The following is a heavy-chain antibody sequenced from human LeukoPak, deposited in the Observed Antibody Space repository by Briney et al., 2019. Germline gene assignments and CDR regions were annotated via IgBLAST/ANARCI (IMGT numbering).Heavy chain of an antibody. Sequence: QAGGSLRLSCAASGFTFSSYGMHWVRQAPDKGLEWVAVIWYDGSNKYYADSVKGRFTISRDNSKNTLYLQMNSLRAEDTAVYYCARDLETGYSSSWLDYWGQGTLVTVSS. CDR2: IWYDGSNK. CDR3: ARDLETGYSSSWLDY. J-gene: IGHJ4*02. CDR1: GFTFSSYG. V-gene: IGHV3-33*01. D-gene: IGHD6-13*01.